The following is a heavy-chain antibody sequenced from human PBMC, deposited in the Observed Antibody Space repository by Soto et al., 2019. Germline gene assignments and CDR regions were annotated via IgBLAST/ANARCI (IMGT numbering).Heavy chain of an antibody. V-gene: IGHV3-30*18. CDR1: GFTVSIYG. CDR2: ISYDGSNK. D-gene: IGHD3-3*01. CDR3: AKTGLRFLEWPFDY. Sequence: GGSLRLSCAASGFTVSIYGMHWVRQAPGKGLEWVAVISYDGSNKYYADSVKGRFTISRDNSKNTLYLQMNSLRAEDTAVYYCAKTGLRFLEWPFDYWGQGTLVTVSS. J-gene: IGHJ4*02.